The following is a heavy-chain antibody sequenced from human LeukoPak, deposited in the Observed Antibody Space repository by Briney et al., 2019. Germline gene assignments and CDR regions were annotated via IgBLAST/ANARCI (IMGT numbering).Heavy chain of an antibody. CDR1: GGSFSGYY. CDR2: INHSGGT. CDR3: ASSVGATSPFDY. V-gene: IGHV4-34*01. Sequence: SETLSLTCAVYGGSFSGYYWSWIRQPPGEGLEWIGEINHSGGTNYNPSLKSRVTISLDTSKNQFSLKLNSVTAADTAVYYCASSVGATSPFDYWGRGTLVTVSS. J-gene: IGHJ4*02. D-gene: IGHD1-26*01.